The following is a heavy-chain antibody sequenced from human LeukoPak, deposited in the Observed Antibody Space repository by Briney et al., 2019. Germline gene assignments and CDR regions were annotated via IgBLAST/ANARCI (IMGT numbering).Heavy chain of an antibody. D-gene: IGHD7-27*01. J-gene: IGHJ4*02. Sequence: ASVKVSCKASGYTFTSYYMHWVRQAPGRGLEWMGGIIPIVVTANYAQKFQGRVTITADESTSTAYMELSSLRSEDTAVYYCARGPANWGSYGYWGQGTLVTVSS. CDR2: IIPIVVTA. CDR3: ARGPANWGSYGY. CDR1: GYTFTSYY. V-gene: IGHV1-69*13.